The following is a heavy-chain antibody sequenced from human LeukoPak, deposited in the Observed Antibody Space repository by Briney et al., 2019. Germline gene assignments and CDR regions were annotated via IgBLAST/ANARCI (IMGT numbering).Heavy chain of an antibody. Sequence: GESLKISCKGSGYSFTSYWIGWVCQMPGKGLEWMGIIYPGDSDTRYSPSFQGQVTISADKSISTAYLQWSSLKASDTAMYYCARHGNPTYYDYVWGSYRSYYFDYWGQGTLVTVSS. D-gene: IGHD3-16*02. CDR3: ARHGNPTYYDYVWGSYRSYYFDY. CDR2: IYPGDSDT. CDR1: GYSFTSYW. J-gene: IGHJ4*02. V-gene: IGHV5-51*01.